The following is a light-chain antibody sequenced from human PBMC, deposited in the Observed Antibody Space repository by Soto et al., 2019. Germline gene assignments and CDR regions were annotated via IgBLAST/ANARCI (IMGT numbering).Light chain of an antibody. Sequence: QSALTQPASVSGSPEQSITISCTGTSSDVGAYNLVSWYQQHPGKAPRLIIYEGSKRPSGISHRFSGSKSDNTASLTISGLRAEDEADYYCSSYTSSTPYVFGTGTKLTVL. J-gene: IGLJ1*01. CDR3: SSYTSSTPYV. CDR1: SSDVGAYNL. V-gene: IGLV2-14*02. CDR2: EGS.